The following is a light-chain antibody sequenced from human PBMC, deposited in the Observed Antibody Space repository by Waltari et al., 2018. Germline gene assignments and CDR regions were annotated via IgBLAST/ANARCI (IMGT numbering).Light chain of an antibody. CDR1: SSNVGFYNL. Sequence: QSALTQPASVSGSPGQSVTISCTGTSSNVGFYNLVSWYQQHPDKAPKLMIYEVLERPPGISNRFSGSKSGDTASLTISGLRAEDEADYYCCSYAGRNVWVFGGGTKLTVL. J-gene: IGLJ3*02. CDR3: CSYAGRNVWV. CDR2: EVL. V-gene: IGLV2-23*02.